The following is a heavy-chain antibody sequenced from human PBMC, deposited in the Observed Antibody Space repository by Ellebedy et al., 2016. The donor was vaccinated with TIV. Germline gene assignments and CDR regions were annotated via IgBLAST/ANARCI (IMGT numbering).Heavy chain of an antibody. CDR3: TTDGRLLGPDY. CDR1: GFTFSNAW. V-gene: IGHV3-15*01. D-gene: IGHD1-26*01. J-gene: IGHJ4*02. Sequence: GESLKISCAASGFTFSNAWMSWVRQAPGKGLEWVGRIKSKTDGGTTDYAAPVKGRFTISRDDSKNTLYLQMSSLKTEETAVYYCTTDGRLLGPDYWGQGTLVTVSS. CDR2: IKSKTDGGTT.